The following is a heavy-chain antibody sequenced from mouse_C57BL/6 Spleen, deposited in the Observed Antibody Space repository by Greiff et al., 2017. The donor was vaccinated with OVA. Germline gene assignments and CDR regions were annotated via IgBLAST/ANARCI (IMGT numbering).Heavy chain of an antibody. CDR2: IYPGDGDT. CDR3: ARWLPTYV. V-gene: IGHV1-82*01. J-gene: IGHJ1*03. CDR1: GYAFSSSW. Sequence: VQLQQSGPELVKPGASVKISCKASGYAFSSSWMNWVKQRPGKGLEWIGRIYPGDGDTNYNGKFKGKATLTADKSSSTAYMQLSSLTSEDSAVYFCARWLPTYVWGTGTTVTVSS. D-gene: IGHD2-2*01.